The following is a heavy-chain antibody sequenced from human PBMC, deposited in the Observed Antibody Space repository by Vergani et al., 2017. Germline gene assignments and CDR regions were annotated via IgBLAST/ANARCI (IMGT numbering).Heavy chain of an antibody. J-gene: IGHJ4*02. Sequence: QVQLQESGPGLVKPSQTLSLTCTVSVGSISSGSYYWSWIRQPAGKGLEWIGRIYTSGSTNYNPSLKSRVTISVDTSKNQFSLKLSSVTAADTAVYYCARAISRGYSYIDYWGQGTLVTVSS. CDR2: IYTSGST. D-gene: IGHD5-18*01. CDR3: ARAISRGYSYIDY. V-gene: IGHV4-61*02. CDR1: VGSISSGSYY.